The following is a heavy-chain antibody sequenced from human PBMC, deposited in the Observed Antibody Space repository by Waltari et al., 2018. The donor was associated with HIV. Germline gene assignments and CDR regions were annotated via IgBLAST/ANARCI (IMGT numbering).Heavy chain of an antibody. CDR3: VRAAIYSRGCFDY. CDR2: MNPNSGDT. Sequence: QVQLVQSGAEVKKPGASVKVSCKASGYTFTSYDINWVRQATGQGLEWMGWMNPNSGDTGYAQKFPGRITMTSNTSISTVYMELSSLTSEETAVYYCVRAAIYSRGCFDYWGQGTLVTVSS. J-gene: IGHJ4*02. V-gene: IGHV1-8*01. CDR1: GYTFTSYD. D-gene: IGHD6-19*01.